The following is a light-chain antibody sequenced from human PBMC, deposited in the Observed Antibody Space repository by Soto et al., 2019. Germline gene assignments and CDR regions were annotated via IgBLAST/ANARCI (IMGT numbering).Light chain of an antibody. Sequence: QSVLTQPRSVSGSPGQPVTISCTGTSSDIGVYNYVSWYQQLPGKAPKLLISDVTKRPSGVPDRFSGSKSGNTASLTISGLQAEDEADYYCCSYAGAYIYVFGTGTKVTVL. V-gene: IGLV2-11*01. CDR2: DVT. J-gene: IGLJ1*01. CDR1: SSDIGVYNY. CDR3: CSYAGAYIYV.